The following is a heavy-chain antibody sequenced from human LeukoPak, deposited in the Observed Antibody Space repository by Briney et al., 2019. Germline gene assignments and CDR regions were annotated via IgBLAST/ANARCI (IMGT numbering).Heavy chain of an antibody. Sequence: SETLSLTCTVSGGSFSSYYWGWIRQPPGKGLEWIGSIYYSGSTYYNPSLKSRVTISVDTSKNQFSLKLSSVTAADTAVYYCAGTRYYYNSRSYGAPYYFDYWGQGTLVTVSS. CDR3: AGTRYYYNSRSYGAPYYFDY. CDR2: IYYSGST. J-gene: IGHJ4*02. CDR1: GGSFSSYY. V-gene: IGHV4-39*01. D-gene: IGHD3-10*01.